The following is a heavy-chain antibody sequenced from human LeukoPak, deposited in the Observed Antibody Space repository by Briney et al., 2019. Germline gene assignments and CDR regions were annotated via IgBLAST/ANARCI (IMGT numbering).Heavy chain of an antibody. J-gene: IGHJ4*02. CDR2: ISGSGGST. CDR3: ARVDSGGVFKY. CDR1: GFTFSSYA. Sequence: AGGSLRLSCAASGFTFSSYAMSWVRQAPGKGLEWVSAISGSGGSTYYADSVKGRFTISRDSSKNTLYLQMSSLRAEDTAVFYCARVDSGGVFKYWGQGTLVTVSS. D-gene: IGHD3-10*01. V-gene: IGHV3-23*01.